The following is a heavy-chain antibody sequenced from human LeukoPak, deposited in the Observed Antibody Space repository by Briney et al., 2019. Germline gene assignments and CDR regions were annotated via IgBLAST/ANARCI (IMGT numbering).Heavy chain of an antibody. Sequence: SETLFLICNVSGYSISSGYYWGWIRQLPGKGLEWIGSIYHSGSTYYNPSLKSRVTISVDTPKNQFSLMLSSVTAADTAAYYCARTWNHVLDYWGQGTLVSVSS. V-gene: IGHV4-38-2*02. CDR1: GYSISSGYY. CDR3: ARTWNHVLDY. J-gene: IGHJ4*02. CDR2: IYHSGST. D-gene: IGHD1-14*01.